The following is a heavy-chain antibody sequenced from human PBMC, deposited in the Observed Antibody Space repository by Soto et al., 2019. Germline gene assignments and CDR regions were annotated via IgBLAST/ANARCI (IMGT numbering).Heavy chain of an antibody. CDR3: ARDLWGYCGTDCYPLDV. V-gene: IGHV4-59*01. J-gene: IGHJ6*02. CDR2: MYNTGST. CDR1: GGSISGYY. Sequence: SETLSLTCTVSGGSISGYYWSWIRQPPGKGLEWIGYMYNTGSTVYNPSFKSRVTISVDTSKNQFSLKLNSVTAADTAVYYCARDLWGYCGTDCYPLDVWGQGTPFTVSS. D-gene: IGHD2-21*02.